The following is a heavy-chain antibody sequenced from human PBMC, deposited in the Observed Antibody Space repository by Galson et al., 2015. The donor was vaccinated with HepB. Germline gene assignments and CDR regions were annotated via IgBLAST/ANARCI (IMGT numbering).Heavy chain of an antibody. CDR2: ISWNSGSI. CDR1: GFTFDDYA. CDR3: AKSLLAYYYYYMDV. J-gene: IGHJ6*03. Sequence: SLRLSCAASGFTFDDYAMHWVRQAPGKGLEWVSGISWNSGSIGYADSVKGRFTISRDNAKNSLYLQMNSLRAEDTALYYCAKSLLAYYYYYMDVWGKGTTVTVS. V-gene: IGHV3-9*01.